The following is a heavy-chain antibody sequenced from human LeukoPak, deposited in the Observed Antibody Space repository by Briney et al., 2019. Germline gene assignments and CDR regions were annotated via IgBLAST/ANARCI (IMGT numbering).Heavy chain of an antibody. V-gene: IGHV1-2*02. Sequence: ASVKVSCKASGYTFTSYAMNWVRQAPGQGLEWMGWINPNSGGTNYAQKFQGRVTMTRDTSISTAYMELSSLRSEDTAVYYCARDEEMATIDYWGQGTLVTVSS. CDR2: INPNSGGT. J-gene: IGHJ4*02. CDR1: GYTFTSYA. D-gene: IGHD5-24*01. CDR3: ARDEEMATIDY.